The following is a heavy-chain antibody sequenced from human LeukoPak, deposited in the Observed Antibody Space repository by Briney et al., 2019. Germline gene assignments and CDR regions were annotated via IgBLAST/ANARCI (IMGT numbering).Heavy chain of an antibody. V-gene: IGHV4-59*01. CDR1: GGSISGYY. CDR2: IYYSGNT. CDR3: ARNFGSSWYYFDY. Sequence: SETLSLTCTVSGGSISGYYWSWLRQPPGKGLEWVGYIYYSGNTNYNPSLKSRVTISVDTSNNQFSLKLSSVTAADTAVYYCARNFGSSWYYFDYWGQGTLVTVSS. J-gene: IGHJ4*02. D-gene: IGHD6-13*01.